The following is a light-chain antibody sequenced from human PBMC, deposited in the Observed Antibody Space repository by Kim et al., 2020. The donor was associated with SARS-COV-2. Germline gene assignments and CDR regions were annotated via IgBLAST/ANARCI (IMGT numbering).Light chain of an antibody. CDR3: QVWESRTDHVI. CDR2: YDG. Sequence: SYELTQPPSVSVAPGETATITCGGDDIEKKSVHWYQQRPGQAPVLFIYYDGGRPSGVPERFSGSNSGNTATLTIRGVEAGDEADYYCQVWESRTDHVIFGGGTQLTVL. J-gene: IGLJ2*01. CDR1: DIEKKS. V-gene: IGLV3-21*01.